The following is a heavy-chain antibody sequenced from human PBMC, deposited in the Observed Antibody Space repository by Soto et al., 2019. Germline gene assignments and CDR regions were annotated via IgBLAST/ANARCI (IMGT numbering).Heavy chain of an antibody. CDR2: IRSKAYGGTT. V-gene: IGHV3-49*03. CDR3: TSLSSGWYLDLAGPKNWFDP. Sequence: GGSLRLSCSVSGFTFGDYAMSWFRQAPGKGLEWVGFIRSKAYGGTTEYAASVRGRFTISRDDPKSIAYLQMNSLKTEDTAVYYCTSLSSGWYLDLAGPKNWFDPWGQGTLVTVSS. D-gene: IGHD6-19*01. CDR1: GFTFGDYA. J-gene: IGHJ5*02.